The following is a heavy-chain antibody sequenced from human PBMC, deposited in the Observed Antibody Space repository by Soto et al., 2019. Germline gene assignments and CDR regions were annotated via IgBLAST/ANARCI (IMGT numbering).Heavy chain of an antibody. CDR1: GGTFSSYT. Sequence: QVQLVQSGAEVKKPGSSVKVSCKASGGTFSSYTISWVRQAPGQGLEWMGRIIPILGIANYAQKFQGRVTITADKSTSTAYMELGSLRSEDTAVYYCARGEKEGYCSGGSCYSNWGQGTLVTVSS. J-gene: IGHJ4*02. D-gene: IGHD2-15*01. V-gene: IGHV1-69*02. CDR3: ARGEKEGYCSGGSCYSN. CDR2: IIPILGIA.